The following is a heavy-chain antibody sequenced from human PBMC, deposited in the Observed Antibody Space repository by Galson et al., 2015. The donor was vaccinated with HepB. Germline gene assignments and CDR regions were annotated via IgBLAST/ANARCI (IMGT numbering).Heavy chain of an antibody. V-gene: IGHV1-2*02. Sequence: SVKVSCKAYGYTFTGYYIHWVRQAPGQGLEWMGWINPNSGGTNYAEKLQGRVTMTRDTSTNTASMGLRRLGNDDTAVYYCAMGFNLNDGFDFWGQGTLVTVSS. J-gene: IGHJ4*02. CDR1: GYTFTGYY. D-gene: IGHD1-1*01. CDR3: AMGFNLNDGFDF. CDR2: INPNSGGT.